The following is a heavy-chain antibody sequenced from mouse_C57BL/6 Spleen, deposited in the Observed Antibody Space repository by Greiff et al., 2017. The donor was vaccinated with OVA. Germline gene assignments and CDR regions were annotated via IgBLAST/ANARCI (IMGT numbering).Heavy chain of an antibody. CDR3: ARDGGDYAMDY. CDR1: GFTFSDSG. CDR2: ISSGSSTL. Sequence: EVKLEESGGGLVKPGGSLKRSCAVPGFTFSDSGMPWVRRAPEKGLEGVAYISSGSSTLYYAETVKGRFTISRDNAKTTLFLQMTSLRSEDTAMYYCARDGGDYAMDYWGQGTSVTVSS. J-gene: IGHJ4*01. V-gene: IGHV5-17*01.